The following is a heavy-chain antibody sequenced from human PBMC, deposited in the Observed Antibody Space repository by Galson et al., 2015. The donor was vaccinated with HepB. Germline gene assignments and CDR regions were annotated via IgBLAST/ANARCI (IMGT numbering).Heavy chain of an antibody. D-gene: IGHD6-19*01. CDR3: ATSSGWASDAFDI. J-gene: IGHJ3*02. CDR2: IEPGDSET. V-gene: IGHV5-51*01. CDR1: GYSFTSFW. Sequence: QSGAEVKKPGESLKISCKGSGYSFTSFWIAWVRQMPGKGLEWMGVIEPGDSETTYSPSFQGQVTISADKYINTAYLQWSSLKASDSAMYYCATSSGWASDAFDIWGQGTLVTVSS.